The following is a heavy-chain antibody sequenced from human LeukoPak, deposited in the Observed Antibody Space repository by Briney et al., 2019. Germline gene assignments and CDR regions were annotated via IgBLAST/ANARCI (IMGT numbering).Heavy chain of an antibody. Sequence: ASVKVSCKASGYTFTSYAMNWVRQAPGQGLEWMGWINTNTGNPTYAQGFTGRFVFSLDTSVSTAYLQISSLKAEDTAVYYCAPGIAAAATPPPFDYWGQGTLVTVSS. V-gene: IGHV7-4-1*02. CDR3: APGIAAAATPPPFDY. CDR2: INTNTGNP. J-gene: IGHJ4*02. D-gene: IGHD6-13*01. CDR1: GYTFTSYA.